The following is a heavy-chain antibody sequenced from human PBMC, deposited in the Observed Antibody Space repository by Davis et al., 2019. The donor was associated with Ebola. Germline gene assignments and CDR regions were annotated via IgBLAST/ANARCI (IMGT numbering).Heavy chain of an antibody. CDR3: TSTTNLIDY. CDR1: GFTFSGSA. J-gene: IGHJ4*02. V-gene: IGHV3-73*01. D-gene: IGHD1-26*01. Sequence: GESLKISCAASGFTFSGSAMHWVRQASGKGLEWVGRIRSKANGYATAYAASVKGRFTISRDDSKNTAYLQMNSLKTEDTAVYYCTSTTNLIDYWGQGTLVTVSS. CDR2: IRSKANGYAT.